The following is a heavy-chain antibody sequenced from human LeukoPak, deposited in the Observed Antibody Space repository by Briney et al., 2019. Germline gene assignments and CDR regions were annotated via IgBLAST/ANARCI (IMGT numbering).Heavy chain of an antibody. V-gene: IGHV4-59*08. Sequence: PSETLSLTCTVSGGSISSYYWSWIRQPPGKGLEWIGYIYYSGSTNYNPSLKGRVTISVDTSKNQFSLKLSSVTAADTAVYYCASTGGRGYSYGYDYWGQGTLVTVSS. CDR2: IYYSGST. J-gene: IGHJ4*02. CDR3: ASTGGRGYSYGYDY. CDR1: GGSISSYY. D-gene: IGHD5-18*01.